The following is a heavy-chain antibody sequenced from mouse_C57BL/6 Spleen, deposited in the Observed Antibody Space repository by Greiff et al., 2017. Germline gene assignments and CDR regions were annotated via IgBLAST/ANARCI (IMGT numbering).Heavy chain of an antibody. CDR1: GFTFSSYA. CDR2: ISDGGSYT. CDR3: ARAPPYSSYAMDY. D-gene: IGHD2-5*01. V-gene: IGHV5-4*03. Sequence: EVKVVESGGGLVKPGGSLKLSCAASGFTFSSYAMSWVRQTPEKRLEWVATISDGGSYTYYPDNVKGRFTISRDNAKNNLYLQMSHLKSEDTAMYYCARAPPYSSYAMDYWGQGTSVTVSS. J-gene: IGHJ4*01.